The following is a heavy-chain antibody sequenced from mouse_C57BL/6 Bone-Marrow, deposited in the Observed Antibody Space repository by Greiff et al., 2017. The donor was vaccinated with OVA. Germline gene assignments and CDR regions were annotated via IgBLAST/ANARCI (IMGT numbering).Heavy chain of an antibody. V-gene: IGHV1-64*01. CDR1: GYTFTSYW. CDR3: ARPITTVVAPWAMDY. J-gene: IGHJ4*01. D-gene: IGHD1-1*01. Sequence: VQLQQPGAELVKPGASVKLSCKASGYTFTSYWMHWVKQRPGQGLEWIGMIHPNSGSTNYNEKFKSKATLTVDKSSSTAYMQLSSLTSEVSAVYYCARPITTVVAPWAMDYWGQGTSVTVSS. CDR2: IHPNSGST.